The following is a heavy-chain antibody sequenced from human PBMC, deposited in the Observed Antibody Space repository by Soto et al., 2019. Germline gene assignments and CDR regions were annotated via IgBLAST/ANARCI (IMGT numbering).Heavy chain of an antibody. D-gene: IGHD2-15*01. Sequence: EVQLLESGGGLVQPGGSLKLSCTASGFTFSTYAMSWVRQAPGKGLEWVSTITSLSSPYYADSVKGRFTISRDNSNNTLHLQVNSLREEDTSVYYCAKGHLIVVVPFDSWGQGTLVTVSS. CDR2: ITSLSSP. CDR1: GFTFSTYA. V-gene: IGHV3-23*01. CDR3: AKGHLIVVVPFDS. J-gene: IGHJ4*02.